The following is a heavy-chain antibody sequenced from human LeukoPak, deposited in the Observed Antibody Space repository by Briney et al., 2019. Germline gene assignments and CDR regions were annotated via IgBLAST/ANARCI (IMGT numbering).Heavy chain of an antibody. Sequence: KPSETLSLTCGVSGGSVSSTNWWTWIRQPPGKGLEWIGEVHLDGRTNFNPSLKSRLTMSVDLSENHVSLKLTSVTAADTAVYYCAREPHNYYDSSGYYNYFDYWGQGTLVTVSS. CDR2: VHLDGRT. V-gene: IGHV4-4*02. J-gene: IGHJ4*02. CDR1: GGSVSSTNW. CDR3: AREPHNYYDSSGYYNYFDY. D-gene: IGHD3-22*01.